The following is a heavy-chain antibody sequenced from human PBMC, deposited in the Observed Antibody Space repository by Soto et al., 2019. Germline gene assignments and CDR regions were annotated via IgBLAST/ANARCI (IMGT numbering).Heavy chain of an antibody. D-gene: IGHD6-19*01. J-gene: IGHJ4*02. CDR3: ARHRGGYSSGWLTY. CDR1: GGSISSSSYY. V-gene: IGHV4-39*01. Sequence: PSETLSLTCTVSGGSISSSSYYWGWIRQPSGKGLEWIGSIYYSGSTYYNPSLKSRVTISVDTSKNQFSLKLSSVTAADTAVYYCARHRGGYSSGWLTYWGQGTLVTVSS. CDR2: IYYSGST.